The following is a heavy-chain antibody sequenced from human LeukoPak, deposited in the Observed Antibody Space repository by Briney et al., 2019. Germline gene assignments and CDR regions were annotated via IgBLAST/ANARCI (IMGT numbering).Heavy chain of an antibody. V-gene: IGHV1-2*02. CDR3: ARDGSGSGANKEWFDP. J-gene: IGHJ5*02. D-gene: IGHD1-26*01. Sequence: ASVKVSCEASGYTFTGYYMHWVRQAPGQGLEWMGWINPNSGGTSYAQKFQGRVTMTRDTSISTAYMELSRLRSDDTAVYYCARDGSGSGANKEWFDPWGQGTLVTVSS. CDR2: INPNSGGT. CDR1: GYTFTGYY.